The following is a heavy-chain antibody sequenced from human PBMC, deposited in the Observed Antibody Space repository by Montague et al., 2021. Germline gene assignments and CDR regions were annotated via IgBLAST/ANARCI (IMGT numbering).Heavy chain of an antibody. CDR2: IFWDDDK. D-gene: IGHD6-13*01. CDR1: GFSLATSGVG. J-gene: IGHJ3*01. V-gene: IGHV2-5*02. Sequence: PALVKPTQTLTRTCTFSGFSLATSGVGVAWLRQPPGKALEWLALIFWDDDKRYSPSLKSRLTITKDTTKNQVVLTLTNMDPVDTATYFCAPKIAAHKAHDGFSVWGQGTVVTVSA. CDR3: APKIAAHKAHDGFSV.